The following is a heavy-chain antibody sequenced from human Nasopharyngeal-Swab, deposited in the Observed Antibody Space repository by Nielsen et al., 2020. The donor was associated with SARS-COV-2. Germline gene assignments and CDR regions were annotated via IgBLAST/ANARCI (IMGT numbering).Heavy chain of an antibody. Sequence: GESLNISCAASGFTFSNAWMSWVRPAPEKGLEWVGRIKSKTDGGTTDYAAPVKGRFTISSDDSKNTLYLQMNSLTTEDTAVYYRTTERLNYYESSGPIFDYWGQGTLVTVSS. V-gene: IGHV3-15*01. CDR2: IKSKTDGGTT. D-gene: IGHD3-22*01. CDR3: TTERLNYYESSGPIFDY. J-gene: IGHJ4*02. CDR1: GFTFSNAW.